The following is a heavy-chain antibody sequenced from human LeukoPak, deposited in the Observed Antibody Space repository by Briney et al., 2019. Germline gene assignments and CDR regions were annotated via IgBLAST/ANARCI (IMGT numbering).Heavy chain of an antibody. CDR2: FGSAGDT. J-gene: IGHJ2*01. Sequence: PGXSXRLSCXTSXFPFSAYDMRWVSHAPGKGLEWVSAFGSAGDTYYPGAVKGRFTISRDYAMNSVYLQMNSLRAGDTSVYFCVRGALPGDNWYFDLWGRGTLVTVAS. CDR1: XFPFSAYD. V-gene: IGHV3-13*01. CDR3: VRGALPGDNWYFDL.